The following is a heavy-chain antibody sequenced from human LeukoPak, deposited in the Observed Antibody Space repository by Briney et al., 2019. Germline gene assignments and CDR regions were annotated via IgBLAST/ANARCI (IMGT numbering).Heavy chain of an antibody. CDR1: GLTFSSYA. CDR2: ISYDGSNQ. V-gene: IGHV3-30*04. Sequence: PGGSLRLSCAASGLTFSSYAMHWVRQAPGKGLEWVAVISYDGSNQHYTDSVKGRFTISRDNSKNTLYLQMNSLNTEDTAIYFCARGSQDRGSDFESWGQGTLVTVSS. J-gene: IGHJ4*02. CDR3: ARGSQDRGSDFES.